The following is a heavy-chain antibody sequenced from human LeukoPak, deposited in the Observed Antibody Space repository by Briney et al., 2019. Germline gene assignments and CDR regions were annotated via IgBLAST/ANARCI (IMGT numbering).Heavy chain of an antibody. V-gene: IGHV4-34*01. Sequence: SETLSLTCAVGGGSYSNYYGNWIRQPPGKGLEWLGEINDNGRANYNPSLMSRVTVSVDTSKNQFSLRLTSVTATDTAVYYCARRWNYGRNYYIDVWGKGATVSVSS. CDR2: INDNGRA. CDR1: GGSYSNYY. J-gene: IGHJ6*03. CDR3: ARRWNYGRNYYIDV. D-gene: IGHD1-7*01.